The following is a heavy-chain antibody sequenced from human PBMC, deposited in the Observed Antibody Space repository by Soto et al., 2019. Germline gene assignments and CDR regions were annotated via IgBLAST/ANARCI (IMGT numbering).Heavy chain of an antibody. D-gene: IGHD3-9*01. CDR1: GYTFTSYD. CDR3: ARGRYDILTGYYSRDGMDV. CDR2: MNPNSGNT. Sequence: QVQLVQSGAEVKKPGASVKVSCKASGYTFTSYDINRVRQATGQGLEWMGWMNPNSGNTGYAQKFQGRVTMTRNTSISTAYMELSSLRSEDTAVYYCARGRYDILTGYYSRDGMDVWGQGTTVTVSS. V-gene: IGHV1-8*01. J-gene: IGHJ6*02.